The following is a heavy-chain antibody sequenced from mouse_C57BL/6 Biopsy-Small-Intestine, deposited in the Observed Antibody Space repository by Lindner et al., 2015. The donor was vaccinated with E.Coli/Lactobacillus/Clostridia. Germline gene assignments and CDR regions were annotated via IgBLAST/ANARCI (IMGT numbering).Heavy chain of an antibody. V-gene: IGHV1-72*04. J-gene: IGHJ4*01. CDR1: GYTFTAYY. D-gene: IGHD2-5*01. CDR3: ARDYSSGWTPQPLDY. CDR2: INPNSGAT. Sequence: SVKVSCKASGYTFTAYYLHWVRQAPGQGLDYMGWINPNSGATNYAQKFQGRVTMTRDTSVTTAYMELYRLISDDTAVYYCARDYSSGWTPQPLDYWGQGTLVTVSS.